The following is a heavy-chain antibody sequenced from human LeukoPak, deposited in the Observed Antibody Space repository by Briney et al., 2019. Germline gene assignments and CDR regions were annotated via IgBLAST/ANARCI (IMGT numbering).Heavy chain of an antibody. V-gene: IGHV3-43*02. CDR1: GFNFHDFA. CDR2: ISGDGVTT. D-gene: IGHD2-2*01. CDR3: AKGNNTISFNFDY. Sequence: PGGSLRLSCAASGFNFHDFAMQWVRQVPGRGPDWVSLISGDGVTTYYSVTVKDRFTISRDNNKNLLFLQMNSIRVEASAIYYCAKGNNTISFNFDYWGRGSLVTVSS. J-gene: IGHJ4*02.